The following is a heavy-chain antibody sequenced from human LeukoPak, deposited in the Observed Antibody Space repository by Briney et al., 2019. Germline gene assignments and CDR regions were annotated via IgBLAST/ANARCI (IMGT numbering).Heavy chain of an antibody. D-gene: IGHD6-19*01. V-gene: IGHV4-34*01. CDR3: ARGVPGSSGWYGGFDP. CDR2: INHSGST. Sequence: SETLSLTCPVYGGSFSGYYWSWIRQPPGKGLEWIGEINHSGSTNYNPSLKSRVTISVDTSKNQFSLKLSSVTAADTAVYYCARGVPGSSGWYGGFDPWGQGTLVTVSS. J-gene: IGHJ5*02. CDR1: GGSFSGYY.